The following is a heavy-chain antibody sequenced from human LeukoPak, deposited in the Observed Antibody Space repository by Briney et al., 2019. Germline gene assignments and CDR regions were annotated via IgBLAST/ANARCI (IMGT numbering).Heavy chain of an antibody. D-gene: IGHD2-2*01. J-gene: IGHJ4*02. CDR1: GYTFIGYY. CDR3: AREYCTSTSCQFYYFDY. V-gene: IGHV1-2*06. Sequence: GASVKVSCRASGYTFIGYYMHWVRQAPGQGLEWMGRINPNSGGTNYAQKFQGRVTMTRDTSIATAYMELSRLTSDDTAVYYCAREYCTSTSCQFYYFDYWGQGTLVTVSS. CDR2: INPNSGGT.